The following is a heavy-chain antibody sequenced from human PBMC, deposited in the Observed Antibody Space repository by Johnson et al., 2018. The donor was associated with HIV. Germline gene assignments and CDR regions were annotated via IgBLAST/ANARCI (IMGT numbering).Heavy chain of an antibody. V-gene: IGHV3-30*02. Sequence: QVQLVESGGGVVQPGGSLRLSCAASGFTFSTYGMHWVRQAPGKGLEWVALIRYDGSNKYYVDSAKGRFTISRDNSKNTLYLQMNSLRAEDTAVYYCAKDLPWMHLWPHAFDIWGQGTMVTVSS. J-gene: IGHJ3*02. D-gene: IGHD5-18*01. CDR2: IRYDGSNK. CDR3: AKDLPWMHLWPHAFDI. CDR1: GFTFSTYG.